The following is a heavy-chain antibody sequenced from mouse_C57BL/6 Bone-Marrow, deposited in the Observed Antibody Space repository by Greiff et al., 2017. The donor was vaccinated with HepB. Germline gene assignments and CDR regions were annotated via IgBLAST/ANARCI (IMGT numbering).Heavy chain of an antibody. CDR3: ANWYFDV. Sequence: QVQLQQPGPELVKPGASVKISCKASGYAFSSSWMNWVKQRPGKGLEWIGRIYPGDGDTNYNGKFKGKATLTADKSSSTAYMQLSSLTSEDSAVYFCANWYFDVWGTGTTVTVSS. V-gene: IGHV1-82*01. CDR1: GYAFSSSW. CDR2: IYPGDGDT. J-gene: IGHJ1*03.